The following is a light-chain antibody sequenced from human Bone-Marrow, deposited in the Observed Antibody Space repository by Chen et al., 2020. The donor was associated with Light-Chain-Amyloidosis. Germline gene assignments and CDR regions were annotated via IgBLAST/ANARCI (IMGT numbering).Light chain of an antibody. V-gene: IGLV3-25*03. CDR2: RDT. Sequence: SYELTQPPSVSVSPGQTAWITCSGDVLPTKYAYWYQQKPGQAPVLVIHRDTERPSGISERFSGSSSGTTATLTISGVQAEDEADYHCQSADSSGTYEVIFGGGTKLTVL. J-gene: IGLJ2*01. CDR1: VLPTKY. CDR3: QSADSSGTYEVI.